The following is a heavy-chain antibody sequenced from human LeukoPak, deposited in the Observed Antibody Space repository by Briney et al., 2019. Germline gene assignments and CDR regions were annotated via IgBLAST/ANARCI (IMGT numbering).Heavy chain of an antibody. CDR2: IYPGDSDT. CDR1: GYSFTSYW. V-gene: IGHV5-51*01. CDR3: ARHPDYGGTPRFDY. Sequence: GVSLKISCKGSGYSFTSYWIGWVRQMRGKGLEWIGIIYPGDSDTRYSPSFQGQVTISADKSIRTAYLQWSSLKASDTAMYYCARHPDYGGTPRFDYWGQGTLVTVSS. D-gene: IGHD4-23*01. J-gene: IGHJ4*02.